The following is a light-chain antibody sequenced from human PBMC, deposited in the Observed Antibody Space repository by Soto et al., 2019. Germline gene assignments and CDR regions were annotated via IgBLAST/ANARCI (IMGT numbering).Light chain of an antibody. Sequence: SSELTQPPSVSVAPGQTARITCGGNNIGRKGVHWYQQRPGQAPILIVYNDSGRPSGIPERFSGSNSGNTATLTISGVVGGDEADYYCQVWDSDSDHLYVFGTGTKVTVL. CDR2: NDS. V-gene: IGLV3-21*02. J-gene: IGLJ1*01. CDR1: NIGRKG. CDR3: QVWDSDSDHLYV.